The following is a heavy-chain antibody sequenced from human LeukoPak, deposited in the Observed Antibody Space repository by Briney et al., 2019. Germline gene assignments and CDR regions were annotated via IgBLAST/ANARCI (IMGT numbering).Heavy chain of an antibody. CDR2: IHYSGST. Sequence: SETLSLTCTVSGGSISGYYWSWIRQPPGKGLEWIGYIHYSGSTNYNPSLKSRVTISVDTSKNQFSLKLSSVTAAGTAVYYCAREGTFSSGWYVIDYWGQGTLVTVSS. CDR3: AREGTFSSGWYVIDY. V-gene: IGHV4-59*01. CDR1: GGSISGYY. J-gene: IGHJ4*02. D-gene: IGHD6-19*01.